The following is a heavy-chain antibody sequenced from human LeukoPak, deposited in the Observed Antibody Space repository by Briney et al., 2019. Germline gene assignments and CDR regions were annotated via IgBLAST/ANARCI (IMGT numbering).Heavy chain of an antibody. CDR2: ISDRGTYI. V-gene: IGHV3-21*01. D-gene: IGHD5-12*01. CDR1: GFTFSTYS. J-gene: IGHJ3*02. CDR3: ARSGYDFAFDI. Sequence: GGSLRLSCTASGFTFSTYSMNWVRQAPGKGLEWVASISDRGTYIYYADSVKGRFTISRDNAKNSLYLQMNSLRAEDTAVYYCARSGYDFAFDIWGQGTMVTVSS.